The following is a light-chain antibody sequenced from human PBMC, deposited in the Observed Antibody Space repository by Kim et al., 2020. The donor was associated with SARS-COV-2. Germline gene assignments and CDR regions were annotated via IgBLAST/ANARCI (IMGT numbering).Light chain of an antibody. CDR3: QQYRSYPLT. CDR1: QSLGGL. V-gene: IGKV1-5*03. J-gene: IGKJ1*01. CDR2: EAS. Sequence: DIQMTQSPSTLSASVGERVTITCRASQSLGGLLAWYQQKPGQAPKLLIYEASTLKNGVPSRFSGSGSETEFTLTTSSLQPDDFATYYCQQYRSYPLTFGPGTKVDIK.